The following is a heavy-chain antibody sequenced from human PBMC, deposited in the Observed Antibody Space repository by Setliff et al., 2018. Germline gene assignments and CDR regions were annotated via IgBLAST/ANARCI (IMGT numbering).Heavy chain of an antibody. D-gene: IGHD6-6*01. CDR1: GFTSSNYR. V-gene: IGHV3-7*03. CDR3: ATYKRSSSFEY. Sequence: QPGGSLRLSCAASGFTSSNYRMHWVRQAPGKGLEWVADIKCDGSETYYVDSVKGRFTISRDSAENAVYLQMNNLSAEDTAVYYCATYKRSSSFEYWGQGSLVTVSS. CDR2: IKCDGSET. J-gene: IGHJ4*02.